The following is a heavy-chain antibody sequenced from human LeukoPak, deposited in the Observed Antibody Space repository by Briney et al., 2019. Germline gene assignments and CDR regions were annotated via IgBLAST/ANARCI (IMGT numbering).Heavy chain of an antibody. D-gene: IGHD3-22*01. J-gene: IGHJ4*02. V-gene: IGHV3-11*06. CDR1: GFTFSDYY. CDR3: ARDRTYDSSGYYTDY. CDR2: ISTSSSYT. Sequence: GGSLRLSRATSGFTFSDYYMSSSRPAPRKRLEWVSSISTSSSYTKYADSVKGRFTISRDNAKNSLYLQMNSLRAEDRAVYYCARDRTYDSSGYYTDYWGQGALVTVSS.